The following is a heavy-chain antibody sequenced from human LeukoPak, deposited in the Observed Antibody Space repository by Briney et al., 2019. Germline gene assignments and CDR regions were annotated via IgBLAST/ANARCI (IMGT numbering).Heavy chain of an antibody. CDR2: ISSSSSYI. CDR3: ARRGDIVATIGMDV. Sequence: GGSLRLSCAASGFTFSSYSMNWVRQAPGKGLEWVSSISSSSSYIYYADSVKGRFTISRDNAKNSLYLQMNSLRAEDTAVYYCARRGDIVATIGMDVWGQGTTVTVSS. D-gene: IGHD5-12*01. CDR1: GFTFSSYS. J-gene: IGHJ6*02. V-gene: IGHV3-21*01.